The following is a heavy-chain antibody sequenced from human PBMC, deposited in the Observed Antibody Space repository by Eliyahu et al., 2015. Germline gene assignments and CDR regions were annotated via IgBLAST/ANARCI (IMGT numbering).Heavy chain of an antibody. CDR2: INPNSGGT. V-gene: IGHV1-2*04. J-gene: IGHJ2*01. D-gene: IGHD6-19*01. Sequence: RQAPGQGLEWMGWINPNSGGTNYAQKFQGWVTMTRDTSISTAYMELSRLRSDDTAVYYCARDALRGSGWYSGGNWYFDLWGRGTLVTVSS. CDR3: ARDALRGSGWYSGGNWYFDL.